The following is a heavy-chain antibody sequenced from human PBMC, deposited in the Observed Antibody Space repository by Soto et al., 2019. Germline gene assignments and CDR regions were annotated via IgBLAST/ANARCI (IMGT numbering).Heavy chain of an antibody. V-gene: IGHV4-59*01. D-gene: IGHD5-18*01. J-gene: IGHJ4*02. CDR2: IYYSGST. Sequence: QVQLQESGPGLVKPSETLSLTCTVSGGSISSYYWSWIRQPPGKGLEWIGYIYYSGSTNYNPSLQGRITISVDTSNNQFSLKLSSVTAADTAVYYCAGGGYSFDYWGQGTPVTVSS. CDR3: AGGGYSFDY. CDR1: GGSISSYY.